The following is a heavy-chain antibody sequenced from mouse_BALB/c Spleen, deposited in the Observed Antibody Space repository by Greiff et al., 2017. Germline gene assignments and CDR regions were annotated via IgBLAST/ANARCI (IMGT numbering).Heavy chain of an antibody. J-gene: IGHJ2*01. Sequence: VQLQQSGAELMKPGASVKISCKASGYTFTSYWMHWVKQRPGQGLEWIGEINPSNGRTNYNEKFKSKATLTVDKSSSTAYMQLSSLTSEDSAVYYCARSGGNLYYFDYWGQGTTLTVSS. D-gene: IGHD2-1*01. CDR3: ARSGGNLYYFDY. CDR1: GYTFTSYW. CDR2: INPSNGRT. V-gene: IGHV1S81*02.